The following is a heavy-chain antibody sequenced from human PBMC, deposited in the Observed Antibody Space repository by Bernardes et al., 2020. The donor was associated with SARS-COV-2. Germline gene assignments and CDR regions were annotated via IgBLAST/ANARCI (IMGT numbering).Heavy chain of an antibody. CDR2: ISGSGGSP. CDR3: AKQVTQLWFGELLFDY. Sequence: GGCLVLSCAASGFTFSSSAMSWVRQAPGKGLEWVSAISGSGGSPYYADSVKGRFTISRDNSKNTLYLQMNSLRAEDTAVYYCAKQVTQLWFGELLFDYWGQGTLVTVSS. D-gene: IGHD3-10*01. CDR1: GFTFSSSA. V-gene: IGHV3-23*01. J-gene: IGHJ4*02.